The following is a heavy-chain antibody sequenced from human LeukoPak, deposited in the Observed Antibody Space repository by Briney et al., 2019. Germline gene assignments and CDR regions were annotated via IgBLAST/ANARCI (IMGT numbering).Heavy chain of an antibody. CDR2: MNPKTGNT. Sequence: ASVNLSCKASGYTFTSYDISWVRQATGQGLERMGWMNPKTGNTGYAQKFQGRVTMTRDTSISTAYMELGSLRSEDTAVYYCARDTGSIDYWGKGTLVTVSS. V-gene: IGHV1-8*01. D-gene: IGHD1-26*01. CDR1: GYTFTSYD. J-gene: IGHJ4*02. CDR3: ARDTGSIDY.